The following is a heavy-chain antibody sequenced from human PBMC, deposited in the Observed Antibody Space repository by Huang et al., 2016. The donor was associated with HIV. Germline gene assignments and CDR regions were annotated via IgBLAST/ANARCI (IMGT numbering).Heavy chain of an antibody. D-gene: IGHD3-3*01. J-gene: IGHJ4*02. Sequence: EVQLVQSGGGVKKPGESLKISCKVSGYTFTNYWIAWVRQMPGKGLELMGVIYPYDSDTRYSPSFQGQVTFSADKSIDTAYLQWSRLTASDTAMYYCARGVETLDYWGQGTLVSVSS. CDR3: ARGVETLDY. V-gene: IGHV5-51*03. CDR1: GYTFTNYW. CDR2: IYPYDSDT.